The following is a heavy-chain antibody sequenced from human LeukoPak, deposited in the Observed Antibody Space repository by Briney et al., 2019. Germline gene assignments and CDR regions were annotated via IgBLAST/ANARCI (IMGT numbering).Heavy chain of an antibody. J-gene: IGHJ3*02. Sequence: QPGGSLRLSCAASGFTFSIDGLHWFRQAPGKGLEWVAVIYYDGYNTYYADSVKGRFTISRDNSENMMYLQMDSLSPEDTAVYYCARAGGSGSYNAFDIWGPGTMVTVSS. CDR1: GFTFSIDG. D-gene: IGHD3-10*01. V-gene: IGHV3-33*01. CDR3: ARAGGSGSYNAFDI. CDR2: IYYDGYNT.